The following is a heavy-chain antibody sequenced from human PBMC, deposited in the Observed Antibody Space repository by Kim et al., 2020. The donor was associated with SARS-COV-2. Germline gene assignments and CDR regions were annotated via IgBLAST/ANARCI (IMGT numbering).Heavy chain of an antibody. J-gene: IGHJ4*02. D-gene: IGHD2-2*02. CDR3: AKDVDYQLLYRDYFDY. Sequence: GGSLRLSCAASGFTFGDYAMHWVRQAPGKGLEWVSGISWNSGSIGYADSVKGRFTISRDNAKNSLYLQMNSLRAEDTALYYCAKDVDYQLLYRDYFDYWGQGTLVTVSS. CDR2: ISWNSGSI. V-gene: IGHV3-9*01. CDR1: GFTFGDYA.